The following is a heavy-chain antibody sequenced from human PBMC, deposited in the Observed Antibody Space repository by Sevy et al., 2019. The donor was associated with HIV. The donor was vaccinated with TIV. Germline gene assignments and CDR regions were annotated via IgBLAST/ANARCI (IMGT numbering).Heavy chain of an antibody. Sequence: GGCLRLSCAASGFTFSSYAMSWVRQAPGKGLEWVSAISGSGGSTYYADSVKGRFTISRDNSKNTLYLQMNSLRAEDTAVYYCTKDEGIVATIGVDIWGQGTMVFVSS. V-gene: IGHV3-23*01. CDR2: ISGSGGST. D-gene: IGHD5-12*01. CDR3: TKDEGIVATIGVDI. J-gene: IGHJ3*02. CDR1: GFTFSSYA.